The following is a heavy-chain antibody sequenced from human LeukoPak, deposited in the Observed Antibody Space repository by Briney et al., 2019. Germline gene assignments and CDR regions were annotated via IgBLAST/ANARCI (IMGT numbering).Heavy chain of an antibody. CDR2: INGAGDTT. Sequence: GGSLRLSCAASGFTFSSYAMTWVRQAPGKGLDWVSTINGAGDTTFYADSLKGRFTISRDSSKNTVYLQMNSLTAEDTAIYYCAKRGPRLDSSGTWYYFDSWGQGTLVTVSS. D-gene: IGHD3-22*01. CDR3: AKRGPRLDSSGTWYYFDS. J-gene: IGHJ4*02. CDR1: GFTFSSYA. V-gene: IGHV3-23*01.